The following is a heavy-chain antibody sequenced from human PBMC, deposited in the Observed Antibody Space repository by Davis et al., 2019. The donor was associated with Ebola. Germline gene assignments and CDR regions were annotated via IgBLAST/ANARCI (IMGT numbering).Heavy chain of an antibody. V-gene: IGHV3-23*01. CDR2: ISGSGGST. CDR3: ARDIARYSSSWYSDY. J-gene: IGHJ4*02. Sequence: PGGSLRLSCAASGFTFSSYAMSWVRQAPGKGLEWVSAISGSGGSTYYADSVKGRFTISRDNSKNTLYLQMNSLRAEDTAVYYCARDIARYSSSWYSDYWGQGTLVTVSS. D-gene: IGHD6-13*01. CDR1: GFTFSSYA.